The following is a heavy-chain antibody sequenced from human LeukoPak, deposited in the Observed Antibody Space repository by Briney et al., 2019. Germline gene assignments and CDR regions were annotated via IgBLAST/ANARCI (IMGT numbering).Heavy chain of an antibody. J-gene: IGHJ6*03. CDR2: IDWDDDK. CDR3: ARIRCAGWELRNYYYYYMDV. D-gene: IGHD1-26*01. V-gene: IGHV2-70*11. Sequence: SGPTLVNPTQTLTLTCTFSGFSLSTSGMCVSGIRQPPGKALEWLARIDWDDDKYYSTSLKTRLTISKDTSKNQVVLTMTNMDPVDTATYYCARIRCAGWELRNYYYYYMDVWGKGTTVTVSS. CDR1: GFSLSTSGMC.